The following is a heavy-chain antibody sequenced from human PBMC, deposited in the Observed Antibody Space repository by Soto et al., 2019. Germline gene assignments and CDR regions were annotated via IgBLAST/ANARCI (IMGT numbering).Heavy chain of an antibody. J-gene: IGHJ4*02. Sequence: LSLTCSLYSGSLSGYYWSWIRQPPGKGLEWIGEISPSGTTNYSPSLKSRVSISVDTSKNQFSLNLTSLTAADTAVYYCARAPKVSGSAQTRPDFWGQGXLGTV. CDR3: ARAPKVSGSAQTRPDF. CDR1: SGSLSGYY. CDR2: ISPSGTT. D-gene: IGHD6-6*01. V-gene: IGHV4-34*01.